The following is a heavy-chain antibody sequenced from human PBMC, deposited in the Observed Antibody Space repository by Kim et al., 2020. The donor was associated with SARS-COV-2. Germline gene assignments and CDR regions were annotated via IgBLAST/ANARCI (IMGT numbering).Heavy chain of an antibody. Sequence: GGSLRLSCAASGFTFSSYSMNWVRQAPGKGLEWVSSISSSSSYIYYADSVKGRFTISRDNAKNSLYLQMNSLRAEDTAVYYCARAYSSSWTHHRGFDYWGQGTLVTVSS. V-gene: IGHV3-21*01. CDR2: ISSSSSYI. CDR1: GFTFSSYS. D-gene: IGHD6-13*01. CDR3: ARAYSSSWTHHRGFDY. J-gene: IGHJ4*02.